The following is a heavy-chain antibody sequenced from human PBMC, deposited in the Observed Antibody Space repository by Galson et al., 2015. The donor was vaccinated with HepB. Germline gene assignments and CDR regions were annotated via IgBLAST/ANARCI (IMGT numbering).Heavy chain of an antibody. CDR1: GFTVSSNY. J-gene: IGHJ4*02. CDR3: ARDRAGSWPNLGY. D-gene: IGHD6-13*01. V-gene: IGHV3-53*01. CDR2: IYSGGDT. Sequence: SLRLSCAASGFTVSSNYMSWVRQAPGKGLEWVSVIYSGGDTYYSDSVKGRFTISRDNSKNTLYLQMNSLRAEDTAVYYCARDRAGSWPNLGYWGQGTLVTVSS.